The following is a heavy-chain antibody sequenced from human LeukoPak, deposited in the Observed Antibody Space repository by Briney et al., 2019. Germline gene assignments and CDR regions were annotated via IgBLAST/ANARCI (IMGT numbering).Heavy chain of an antibody. CDR2: ISGSGSGGST. D-gene: IGHD4-17*01. Sequence: GGSLRLSCAASGFPLSRSAMSWVRQAPGKGLEWVSNISGSGSGGSTYYADSVKGRFTISRDNSKNTLYLQMNSLRVEDTAVYFCARDDDYGDSTRRKNFDYWGQGTLVTVSS. J-gene: IGHJ4*02. CDR1: GFPLSRSA. CDR3: ARDDDYGDSTRRKNFDY. V-gene: IGHV3-23*01.